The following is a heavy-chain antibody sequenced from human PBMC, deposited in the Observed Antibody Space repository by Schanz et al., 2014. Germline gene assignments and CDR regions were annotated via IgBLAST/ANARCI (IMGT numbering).Heavy chain of an antibody. CDR1: GYTFTSYD. CDR3: ARDLITVPGTKLFDY. D-gene: IGHD6-19*01. J-gene: IGHJ4*02. CDR2: MNPTTGNT. V-gene: IGHV1-8*01. Sequence: QVQLVQSGAEVKKPGASVKVSCKASGYTFTSYDINWVRQAPGQGLEWMGWMNPTTGNTGYAQKFQGRVTMTRDTSISTAYMELSSLRSDDTAVYYCARDLITVPGTKLFDYWGQGTLVTVSS.